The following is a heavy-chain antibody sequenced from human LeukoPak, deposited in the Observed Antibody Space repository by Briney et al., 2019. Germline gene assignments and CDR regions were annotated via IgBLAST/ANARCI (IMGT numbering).Heavy chain of an antibody. J-gene: IGHJ6*03. CDR3: ARDPYSGNYGPYYYYYMDV. CDR1: GFSFRDYN. CDR2: LTSTGTYI. D-gene: IGHD1-26*01. Sequence: GGSVRLLCGSSGFSFRDYNMKGVRQARGKARVGVSSLTSTGTYIFYGDSVKGRFTISRDNARNSLYLQMNGLRPEDTAVYYCARDPYSGNYGPYYYYYMDVWGKGTTVTISS. V-gene: IGHV3-21*04.